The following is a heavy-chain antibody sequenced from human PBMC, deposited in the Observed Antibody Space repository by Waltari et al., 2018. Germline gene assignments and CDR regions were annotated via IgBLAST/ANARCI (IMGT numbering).Heavy chain of an antibody. CDR3: STEMATIRGPFDF. J-gene: IGHJ4*02. V-gene: IGHV3-15*01. CDR2: IKTKADGGTT. CDR1: GFTFMNAD. D-gene: IGHD5-12*01. Sequence: EVQVVESGGGLGTRGGSCGLSSAAAGFTFMNADINWVRQAPGKGLEWVVRIKTKADGGTTDYAAPVKGRFTISRDDSRNTLYLQINNLKTEDTAVYYCSTEMATIRGPFDFWGQGTLVTVSS.